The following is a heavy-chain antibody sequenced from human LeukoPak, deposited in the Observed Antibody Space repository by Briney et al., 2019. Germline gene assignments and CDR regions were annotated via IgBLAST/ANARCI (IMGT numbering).Heavy chain of an antibody. V-gene: IGHV3-48*03. D-gene: IGHD1-26*01. J-gene: IGHJ3*02. CDR1: GFSFRSYE. Sequence: GGSLRLSCAASGFSFRSYEMNWVRQAPGKGLEWVSYTSSRGTTIYYADSVKGRFIISRDNAKSSVHLQMDSLRVDDTAVYYCARGAGSNYGDAFDIWGRGTMVTVSS. CDR3: ARGAGSNYGDAFDI. CDR2: TSSRGTTI.